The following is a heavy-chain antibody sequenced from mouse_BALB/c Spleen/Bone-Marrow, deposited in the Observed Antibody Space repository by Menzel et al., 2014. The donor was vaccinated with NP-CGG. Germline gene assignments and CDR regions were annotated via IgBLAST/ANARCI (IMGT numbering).Heavy chain of an antibody. D-gene: IGHD1-1*01. J-gene: IGHJ4*01. V-gene: IGHV1S41*01. Sequence: DLVKPGASVKLSCKASGYTFTSYWINWIKQRPGQGLEWIGRIAPGSGSTYYNEMFKGKATLTVDTSSSTANIQLSSLSSEGSAVYFSARESYYYENYAMDYWGQGPSLTVSS. CDR2: IAPGSGST. CDR1: GYTFTSYW. CDR3: ARESYYYENYAMDY.